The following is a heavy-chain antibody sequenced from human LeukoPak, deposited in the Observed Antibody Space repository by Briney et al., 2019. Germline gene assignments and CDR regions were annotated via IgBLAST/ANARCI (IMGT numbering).Heavy chain of an antibody. J-gene: IGHJ6*03. V-gene: IGHV4-59*01. D-gene: IGHD7-27*01. CDR1: GGSISSYY. Sequence: SETLSLTCTVSGGSISSYYWSWLRQSPGKGLEWIGYIYYRGSTNYNPPIKSRVTISVDTSKNQFSLKLSSVTAADTAVYYCARLLGVGYYYYMDVWGKGTTVTVSS. CDR3: ARLLGVGYYYYMDV. CDR2: IYYRGST.